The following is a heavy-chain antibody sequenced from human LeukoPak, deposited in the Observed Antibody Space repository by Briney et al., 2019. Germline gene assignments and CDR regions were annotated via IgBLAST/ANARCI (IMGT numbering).Heavy chain of an antibody. V-gene: IGHV3-21*04. Sequence: GGSLRLSCAASGFTFSSYSMNWVRQAPGKGLEWVSSISSSSSYIYYADSVKGRFTISRDNAKNSLYLQMNSLRAEDTAFYYCAKDNRRHYTSGPNPDSLHWGQGALVTVSS. D-gene: IGHD6-19*01. J-gene: IGHJ4*02. CDR1: GFTFSSYS. CDR3: AKDNRRHYTSGPNPDSLH. CDR2: ISSSSSYI.